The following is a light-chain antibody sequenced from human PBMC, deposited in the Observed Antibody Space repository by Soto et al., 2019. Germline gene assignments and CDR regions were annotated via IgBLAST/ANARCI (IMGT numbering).Light chain of an antibody. CDR1: QSIGSW. V-gene: IGKV1-5*03. Sequence: DIQMTQSPSTLSASVGDRVTITCRASQSIGSWLAWYQQKPGKAPKLLIYKASSLESGVPSRFSGSGSGTEFTLTISSLQPGDFASYYCQQYGSYSPWTFGQGTKVEIK. CDR3: QQYGSYSPWT. J-gene: IGKJ1*01. CDR2: KAS.